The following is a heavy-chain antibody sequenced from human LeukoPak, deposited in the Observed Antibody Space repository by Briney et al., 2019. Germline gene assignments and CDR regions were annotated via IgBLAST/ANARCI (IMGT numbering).Heavy chain of an antibody. J-gene: IGHJ4*02. CDR2: IYSGGST. Sequence: GGSLRLSCAASEFTVSSNYMSWVRQTPGKGLEWVSIIYSGGSTYYADSVKGRFTISRDDSKNTLYLQMNSLRAEDTAVYYCVRDVSYWGQGTLVTVSS. CDR3: VRDVSY. V-gene: IGHV3-66*01. CDR1: EFTVSSNY.